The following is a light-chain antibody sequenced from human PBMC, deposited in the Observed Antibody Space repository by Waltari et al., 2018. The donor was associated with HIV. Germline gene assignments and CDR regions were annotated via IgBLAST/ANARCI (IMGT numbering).Light chain of an antibody. J-gene: IGLJ2*01. CDR1: SSDVGGYNL. CDR2: EVN. CDR3: CAYAGSTEYVI. V-gene: IGLV2-23*02. Sequence: SALTQPASVSGSPGQSITISCTGTSSDVGGYNLVSWYQQHPGKAPKLKIYEVNKRPSGVSKRFSCYKPVNTATLTIAGLHAEYEADYYCCAYAGSTEYVIFGGGTKLTVL.